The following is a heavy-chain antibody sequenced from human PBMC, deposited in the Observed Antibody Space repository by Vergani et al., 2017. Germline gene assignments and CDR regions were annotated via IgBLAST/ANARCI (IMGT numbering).Heavy chain of an antibody. V-gene: IGHV4-59*01. Sequence: QVQLQESGPGLVKPSETLSLTCTVSGGSISSYYWSWIRQPPGKGLEWIGYIYYSGSTHYNPSLKSRVTISVDTSKNPFSLKLSSVTAADTAVYYCARFKYGGSYLDAFDIWGQGTMVTVSS. CDR3: ARFKYGGSYLDAFDI. D-gene: IGHD1-26*01. CDR2: IYYSGST. CDR1: GGSISSYY. J-gene: IGHJ3*02.